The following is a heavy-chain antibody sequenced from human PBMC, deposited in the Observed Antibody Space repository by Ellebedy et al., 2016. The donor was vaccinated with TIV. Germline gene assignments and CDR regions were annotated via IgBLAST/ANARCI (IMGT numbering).Heavy chain of an antibody. CDR1: GFTFSNYA. CDR2: FGVSGDST. Sequence: PGGSLRLSCAASGFTFSNYAMSWVRQAPEKGLEWVSGFGVSGDSTYYADSVKGRFTISRDNSKKTLYLQMNSLRAEDTAVYYCAKGRGGGSDTSAPRYYFDYWGLGTLVTVSS. D-gene: IGHD3-22*01. CDR3: AKGRGGGSDTSAPRYYFDY. V-gene: IGHV3-23*01. J-gene: IGHJ4*02.